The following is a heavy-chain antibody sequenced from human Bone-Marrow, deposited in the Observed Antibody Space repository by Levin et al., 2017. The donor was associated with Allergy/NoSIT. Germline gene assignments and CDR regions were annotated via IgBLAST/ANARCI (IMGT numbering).Heavy chain of an antibody. CDR2: ISGNTGRT. CDR1: GYMFNKFG. CDR3: ARRTHRLLSHLVGMGVDQYYYGMDV. Sequence: GESLKISCETSGYMFNKFGVSWVRQAPGQRPEWMGWISGNTGRTKFAQKFEGRVTLTTDISTSTAYMEMKSLRYDDTAVYYCARRTHRLLSHLVGMGVDQYYYGMDVWGQGTTVIVS. D-gene: IGHD3-10*01. J-gene: IGHJ6*02. V-gene: IGHV1-18*01.